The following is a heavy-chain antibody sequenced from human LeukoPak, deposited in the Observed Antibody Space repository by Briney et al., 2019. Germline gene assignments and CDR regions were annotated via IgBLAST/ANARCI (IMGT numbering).Heavy chain of an antibody. D-gene: IGHD4-17*01. CDR1: GGSISSYY. J-gene: IGHJ5*02. CDR3: ARANDYGVHPWFDP. Sequence: SETLSLTCTVSGGSISSYYWSRIRQPPGKGLEWIGYIYYSGSTNYNPSLKSRVTISVDTSKNQFSLKLSSVTAADTAVYYCARANDYGVHPWFDPWGQGTLVTVSS. V-gene: IGHV4-59*01. CDR2: IYYSGST.